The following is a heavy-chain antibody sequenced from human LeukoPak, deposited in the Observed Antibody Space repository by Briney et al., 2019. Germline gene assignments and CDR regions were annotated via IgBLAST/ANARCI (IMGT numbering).Heavy chain of an antibody. D-gene: IGHD6-19*01. CDR3: ARAYSSGWYRGAFDT. CDR2: INPSGGST. Sequence: GASVKVSCKASGYTFTSYYMHWVRQAPGQGLEWMGIINPSGGSTSYAQKFQGRVTMTRDTSTSTVYMELSSLRSEDTAVYYCARAYSSGWYRGAFDTWGQGTMVTVSS. V-gene: IGHV1-46*01. J-gene: IGHJ3*02. CDR1: GYTFTSYY.